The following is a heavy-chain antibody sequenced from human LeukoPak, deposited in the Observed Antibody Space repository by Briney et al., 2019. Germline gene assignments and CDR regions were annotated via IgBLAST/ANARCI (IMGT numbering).Heavy chain of an antibody. CDR1: GFTFSRYA. Sequence: PGGSLRLSCAASGFTFSRYAIHWVRQAPGKGLEWVAVISYDGSNKYYADSVKGRFTISRDNSKNTLYLQMNSLRAEDTAVYYCAKELWFGELLPFDYWGQGTLVTVSS. CDR2: ISYDGSNK. V-gene: IGHV3-30*04. D-gene: IGHD3-10*01. CDR3: AKELWFGELLPFDY. J-gene: IGHJ4*02.